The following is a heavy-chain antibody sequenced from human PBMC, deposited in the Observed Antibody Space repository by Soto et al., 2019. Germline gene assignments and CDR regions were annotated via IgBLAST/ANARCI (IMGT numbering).Heavy chain of an antibody. Sequence: DVQLVESGGGLVQPGRSLRLSCAASGFTFDDYAMHWVRQAPGKGLEWVSGISWNSGSIGYADSVKGRFTISRDNAKNSLYLQMNSLRAEDTALYYCAKDLSGRVRQWRAFDIWGQGTMVTVSS. D-gene: IGHD6-19*01. CDR1: GFTFDDYA. V-gene: IGHV3-9*01. CDR3: AKDLSGRVRQWRAFDI. J-gene: IGHJ3*02. CDR2: ISWNSGSI.